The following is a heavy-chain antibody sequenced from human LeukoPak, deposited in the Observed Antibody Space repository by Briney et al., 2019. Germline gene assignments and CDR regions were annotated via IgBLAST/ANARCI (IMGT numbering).Heavy chain of an antibody. J-gene: IGHJ4*02. Sequence: GSLRLSCAASGFTFSAYAMSWVRQAPGKGLEWVSIISGSGGRTDYADSVKGRFTISRDNSKNTLYLQMNSLRVEDTAVYYCAKDWVLLWFGESKSHFDYWDQGTLVTVSS. CDR2: ISGSGGRT. CDR3: AKDWVLLWFGESKSHFDY. CDR1: GFTFSAYA. V-gene: IGHV3-23*01. D-gene: IGHD3-10*01.